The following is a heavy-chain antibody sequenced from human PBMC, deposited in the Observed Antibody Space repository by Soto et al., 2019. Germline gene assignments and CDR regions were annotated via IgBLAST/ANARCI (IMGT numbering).Heavy chain of an antibody. V-gene: IGHV3-15*01. CDR1: GFTFINTW. CDR3: TAEIAVIPTAIDY. CDR2: IKSKTDGGAT. Sequence: GGALRLSCAASGFTFINTWMNWVLQAPGTGPEWVGRIKSKTDGGATDYAAPVKGRFTISRDDSKNTLYLQMNSLKSEDTAVYYCTAEIAVIPTAIDYWGQGTLVTVSS. D-gene: IGHD2-2*01. J-gene: IGHJ4*02.